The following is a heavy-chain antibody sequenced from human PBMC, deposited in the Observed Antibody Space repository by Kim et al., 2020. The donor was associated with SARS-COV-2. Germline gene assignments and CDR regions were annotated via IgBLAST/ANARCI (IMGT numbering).Heavy chain of an antibody. CDR3: ARAMIVVAPLLLREYGMDV. V-gene: IGHV4-31*02. J-gene: IGHJ6*02. D-gene: IGHD3-22*01. Sequence: SRVTISVDTSKNQVSLKLSSVTAADTAVYYCARAMIVVAPLLLREYGMDVWGQGTTVTVSS.